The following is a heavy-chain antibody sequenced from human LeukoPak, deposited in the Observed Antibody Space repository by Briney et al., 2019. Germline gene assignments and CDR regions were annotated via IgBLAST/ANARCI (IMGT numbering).Heavy chain of an antibody. D-gene: IGHD6-13*01. Sequence: GASVKVSCKASGGTFSSYAISWVRQAPGQGLEWMGGIIPIFGTANYAQKFQGRVTITADESTSTAYMELSSLRSEDTAVYYCARDLFHFQAAAVPTGTIIDAFDIWGQGTMVTVSS. CDR2: IIPIFGTA. CDR1: GGTFSSYA. J-gene: IGHJ3*02. V-gene: IGHV1-69*13. CDR3: ARDLFHFQAAAVPTGTIIDAFDI.